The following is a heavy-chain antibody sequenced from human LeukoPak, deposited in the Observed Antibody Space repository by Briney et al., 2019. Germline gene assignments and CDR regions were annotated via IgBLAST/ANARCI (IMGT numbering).Heavy chain of an antibody. CDR1: GFTFSSYW. Sequence: PGGSLRLSCAASGFTFSSYWMTWVRQAPGKGLEWVANIKEDGSENYYVDSVKGRFTISRDNAKNSLYLQMNSLRAEDTAVYYCARDVTGRSFDYWGQGTLVTVSS. V-gene: IGHV3-7*01. J-gene: IGHJ4*02. CDR3: ARDVTGRSFDY. CDR2: IKEDGSEN.